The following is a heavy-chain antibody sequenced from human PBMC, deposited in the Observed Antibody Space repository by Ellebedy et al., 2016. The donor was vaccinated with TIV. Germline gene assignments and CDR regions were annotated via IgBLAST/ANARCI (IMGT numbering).Heavy chain of an antibody. CDR3: ARLGEYSSSSVWFDP. V-gene: IGHV4-39*01. CDR1: GGSISSSSYY. D-gene: IGHD6-6*01. J-gene: IGHJ5*02. CDR2: IYYSGST. Sequence: MPSETLSLTCTVSGGSISSSSYYWGWIRQPPGKGLEWIGSIYYSGSTYYNPSLKSRVTISVDTSKNQFSLKLSSVTAADTAVYYCARLGEYSSSSVWFDPWGQGTLVTVSS.